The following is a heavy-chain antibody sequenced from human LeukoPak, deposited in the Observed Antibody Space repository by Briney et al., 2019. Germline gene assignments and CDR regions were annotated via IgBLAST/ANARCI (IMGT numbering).Heavy chain of an antibody. D-gene: IGHD2-15*01. CDR2: INPNSGGT. CDR3: ARDLRLILRKTYNWFDP. V-gene: IGHV1-2*02. Sequence: ASVKVSCKASGYTFTGYYMHWVRQAPGQGLEWMGWINPNSGGTNYAQKFQGRVTMTRDTSISTAYMELSRLRSDDTAVYYCARDLRLILRKTYNWFDPWGQGTLVTVSS. CDR1: GYTFTGYY. J-gene: IGHJ5*02.